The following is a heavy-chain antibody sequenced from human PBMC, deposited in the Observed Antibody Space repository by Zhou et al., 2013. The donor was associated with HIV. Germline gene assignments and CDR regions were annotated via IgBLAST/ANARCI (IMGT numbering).Heavy chain of an antibody. CDR3: ARGYYGSGSYYGHGAFDI. J-gene: IGHJ3*02. D-gene: IGHD3-10*01. CDR2: IIPIFGTA. V-gene: IGHV1-69*05. Sequence: QVQLVQSGAEVKKPGSSVKVSCKASGGTFSSYAISWVRQAPGQGLEWMGGIIPIFGTANYAQKFQGRVTITTDESTSTAYMELSSLRSEDTAVYYCARGYYGSGSYYGHGAFDIWGQGTMVTVSS. CDR1: GGTFSSYA.